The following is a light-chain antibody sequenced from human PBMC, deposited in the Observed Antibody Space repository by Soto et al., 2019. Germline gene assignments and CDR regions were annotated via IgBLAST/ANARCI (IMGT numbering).Light chain of an antibody. CDR3: QSYDSSLSGSV. J-gene: IGLJ2*01. V-gene: IGLV2-8*01. Sequence: QSALTQPPSASGSPGQSVTISCTGTSSDVGGYNYVSWYQQHPGKAPKLMISEVSKRPSGVPDRFSGSKSGTSASLAITGLQTEDEADYYCQSYDSSLSGSVFGGGTKVTVL. CDR1: SSDVGGYNY. CDR2: EVS.